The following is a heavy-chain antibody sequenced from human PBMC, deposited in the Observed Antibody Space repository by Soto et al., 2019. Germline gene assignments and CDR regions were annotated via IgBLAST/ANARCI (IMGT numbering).Heavy chain of an antibody. CDR1: GFTFSNYW. Sequence: SGGSLRLSCGASGFTFSNYWMHWVRQAPGEGLVWVSRISGDGSFTRFADSVKGRFTISRDNAKNTMSLQMNSLRVDDTAVYYCARVGGGAGNFDYWGQGTLVSFSS. D-gene: IGHD2-21*01. CDR3: ARVGGGAGNFDY. CDR2: ISGDGSFT. J-gene: IGHJ4*02. V-gene: IGHV3-74*01.